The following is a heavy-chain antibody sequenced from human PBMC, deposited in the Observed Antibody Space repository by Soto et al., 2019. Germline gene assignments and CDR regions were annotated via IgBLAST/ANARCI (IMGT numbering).Heavy chain of an antibody. Sequence: PGGSLRLSCTGSGFTFSSSTMTWVRQGPGKGLEWVSSISSSSSYIYFADSLKGRFTISRDNAKNSLYLQMNSLGAEDTAVYYCARDIGEMSDVWGQGTQVTVSS. D-gene: IGHD3-10*01. CDR2: ISSSSSYI. J-gene: IGHJ4*02. CDR1: GFTFSSST. V-gene: IGHV3-21*06. CDR3: ARDIGEMSDV.